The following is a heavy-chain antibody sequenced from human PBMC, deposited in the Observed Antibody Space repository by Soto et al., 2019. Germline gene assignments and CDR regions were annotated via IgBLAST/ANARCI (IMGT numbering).Heavy chain of an antibody. Sequence: GGSLRLSCAASGFTVSSNYMSWVRQAPGKGLEWVSVIYSGGSTYYADSVKGRFTISRDNSKNTLYLRMNSLRAEDTAVYYCASPAYYYDSSGYQDYWGQGTLVTVSS. J-gene: IGHJ4*02. V-gene: IGHV3-53*01. CDR2: IYSGGST. CDR1: GFTVSSNY. CDR3: ASPAYYYDSSGYQDY. D-gene: IGHD3-22*01.